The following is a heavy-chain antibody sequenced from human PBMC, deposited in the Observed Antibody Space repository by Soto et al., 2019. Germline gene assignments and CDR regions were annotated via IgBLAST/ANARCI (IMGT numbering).Heavy chain of an antibody. V-gene: IGHV4-59*08. D-gene: IGHD6-13*01. J-gene: IGHJ3*02. Sequence: SETLSLTCTVSGGSISSYYWSWIRQPPGKGLEWIGYIYYSGSTNYNPSLKSRVTISVDTSKNQFSLKLCSVTAADTAVYYCARGRAGTGAFDIWGQGTMVTVSS. CDR1: GGSISSYY. CDR2: IYYSGST. CDR3: ARGRAGTGAFDI.